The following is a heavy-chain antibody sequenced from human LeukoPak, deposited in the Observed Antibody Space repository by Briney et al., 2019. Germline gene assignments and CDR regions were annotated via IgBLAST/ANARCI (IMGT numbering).Heavy chain of an antibody. CDR1: GFTFSSYV. D-gene: IGHD3-10*01. CDR2: ISYDGSNE. V-gene: IGHV3-30*04. J-gene: IGHJ4*02. Sequence: GGSLRLSCAASGFTFSSYVMHWVRQAPGKGLEWVAIISYDGSNEYYADSVKGRFTISRDNSKNTLYLQMNSLRAEDTAVYYCAKMGALWFGELSRYWGQGTLVTVSS. CDR3: AKMGALWFGELSRY.